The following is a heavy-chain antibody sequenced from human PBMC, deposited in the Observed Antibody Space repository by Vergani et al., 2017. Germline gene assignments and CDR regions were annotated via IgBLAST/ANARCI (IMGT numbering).Heavy chain of an antibody. V-gene: IGHV4-38-2*01. J-gene: IGHJ3*02. CDR2: IYYSGST. CDR3: ARSYYDSSGYYFASAFDI. D-gene: IGHD3-22*01. CDR1: GYSISSGYY. Sequence: QVQLQESGPGLVKPSETLSLTCAVSGYSISSGYYWGWIRQPPGKGLEWIGYIYYSGSTNYNPSLKSRVTISVDTSKNQFSLKLSSVTAADTAVYYCARSYYDSSGYYFASAFDIWGQGTMVTVSS.